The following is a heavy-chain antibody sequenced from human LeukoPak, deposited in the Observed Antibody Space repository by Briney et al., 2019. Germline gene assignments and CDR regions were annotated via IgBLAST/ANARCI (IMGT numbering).Heavy chain of an antibody. Sequence: GGSLRLSCTASGFSLSPYAMTWVRQAPGKGLESVSAISASGSGTDYADSGKGRFTISRDDSKNMLYLGMNSLRAEDAALYYRAKDKLHTWYFDLWGRGTLVTVSS. CDR3: AKDKLHTWYFDL. CDR1: GFSLSPYA. D-gene: IGHD4-23*01. CDR2: ISASGSGT. V-gene: IGHV3-23*01. J-gene: IGHJ2*01.